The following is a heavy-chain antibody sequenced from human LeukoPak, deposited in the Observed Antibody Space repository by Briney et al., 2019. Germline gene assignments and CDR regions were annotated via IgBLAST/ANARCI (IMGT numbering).Heavy chain of an antibody. D-gene: IGHD2-2*01. CDR1: GGSISSYY. CDR3: AKTYLGGVLDY. V-gene: IGHV4-59*01. CDR2: IYYSGST. J-gene: IGHJ4*02. Sequence: SETLSLTCTVSGGSISSYYWSWIRQPPGKGLEWIGYIYYSGSTNYNPSLKSRVTISVDTSKNQFSLKLSSVTAADTAVYYCAKTYLGGVLDYWGQGALVTVSS.